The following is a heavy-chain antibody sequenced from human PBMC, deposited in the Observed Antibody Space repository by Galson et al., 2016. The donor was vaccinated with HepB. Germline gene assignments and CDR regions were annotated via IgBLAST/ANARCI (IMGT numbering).Heavy chain of an antibody. CDR1: GFTFNDYA. J-gene: IGHJ4*02. V-gene: IGHV3-23*01. D-gene: IGHD3-22*01. Sequence: SLRLSCAASGFTFNDYAMSWVRQAPGRGLEWVSGLTGSGAHTFYSDAVRGRFTISRDNSKNTLHLQMNSLRAEDTAMYYCAKGSYYYDVSGRLDNWGQGTLVTVSS. CDR2: LTGSGAHT. CDR3: AKGSYYYDVSGRLDN.